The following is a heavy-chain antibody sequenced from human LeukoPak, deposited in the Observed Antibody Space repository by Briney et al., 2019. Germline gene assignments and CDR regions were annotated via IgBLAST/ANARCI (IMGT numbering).Heavy chain of an antibody. CDR3: ARSPYYYDSSGYYL. Sequence: SETLSLTCTVSGDSITTYYWSWIRQPPGKGLEWIGYIYYSGITNYNPSLKSRVTISVDTSKNQFSLKLSSVTAADTAVYYCARSPYYYDSSGYYLWGQGTLVTVSS. J-gene: IGHJ4*02. D-gene: IGHD3-22*01. CDR1: GDSITTYY. CDR2: IYYSGIT. V-gene: IGHV4-59*08.